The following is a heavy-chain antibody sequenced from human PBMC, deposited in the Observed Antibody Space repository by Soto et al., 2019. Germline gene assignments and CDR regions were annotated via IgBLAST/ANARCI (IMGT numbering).Heavy chain of an antibody. J-gene: IGHJ4*02. V-gene: IGHV3-48*02. D-gene: IGHD3-10*01. CDR2: IGSITSMT. CDR1: GFTFSNYG. Sequence: EVQMVESGGGLVQPGGSLRLSCVVSGFTFSNYGINWVRQAPGKGQEWVSYIGSITSMTAYADSVKGRFTISRDNANNVLYLQMNRLRDDDTAVYYRARGGGSRPDYWGQGTLVTVSS. CDR3: ARGGGSRPDY.